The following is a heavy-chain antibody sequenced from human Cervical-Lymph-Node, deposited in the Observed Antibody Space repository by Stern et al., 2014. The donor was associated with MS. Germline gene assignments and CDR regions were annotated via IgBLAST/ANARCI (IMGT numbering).Heavy chain of an antibody. D-gene: IGHD3-10*01. V-gene: IGHV4-59*13. CDR1: GGSISGYY. J-gene: IGHJ4*02. CDR3: ARDASSHYYDSGSSFDY. CDR2: VFCSGTT. Sequence: VQLVESGPGLVKPSETLSLTCNVSGGSISGYYWTWIRQSPGRGLEWLGVVFCSGTTKYIPSLKSRVAISVDTFKNQFSLKLKSVTAADTAVYYCARDASSHYYDSGSSFDYWGQGTLVTVSS.